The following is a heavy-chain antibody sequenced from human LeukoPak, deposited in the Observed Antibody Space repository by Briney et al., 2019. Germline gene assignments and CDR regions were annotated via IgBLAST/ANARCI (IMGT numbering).Heavy chain of an antibody. J-gene: IGHJ6*03. V-gene: IGHV3-20*04. CDR2: INWNGGSP. Sequence: GGSLRLSCAASGFTFDDYGMSWDRQAPGKGLEWVSGINWNGGSPGYADSVKGRFTISRDNAKNSLYLQMNSLRAEDTALYYCARYSSSSPPYYYMDVWGKGTTVTVSS. D-gene: IGHD6-6*01. CDR1: GFTFDDYG. CDR3: ARYSSSSPPYYYMDV.